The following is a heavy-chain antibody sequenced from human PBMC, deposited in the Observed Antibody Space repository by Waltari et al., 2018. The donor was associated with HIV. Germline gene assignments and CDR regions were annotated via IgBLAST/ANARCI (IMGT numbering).Heavy chain of an antibody. V-gene: IGHV1-3*01. Sequence: QVQLVQSGAEVKKPGASVKVSCKASGYTFTSYAMHWVRQAPGQRLEWMGWINAGNGNTKYSQKCQGRVTITRDTSASTAYMELSSLRSEDTAVYYCARAVAGTIGWFDPWGQGTLVTVSS. J-gene: IGHJ5*02. D-gene: IGHD6-19*01. CDR3: ARAVAGTIGWFDP. CDR2: INAGNGNT. CDR1: GYTFTSYA.